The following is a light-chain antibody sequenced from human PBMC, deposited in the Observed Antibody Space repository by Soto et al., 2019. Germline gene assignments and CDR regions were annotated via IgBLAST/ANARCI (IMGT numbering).Light chain of an antibody. Sequence: IQMTQSPSSLSACVGDRVTITCRASQSIVRNLNWYQQKPGKAPELLIYTASNLESGVPSRFSGSGSGTDFALTISSLQPEDSAVYYCQQSHSSPLSFGGGTKADIK. CDR2: TAS. V-gene: IGKV1-39*01. CDR1: QSIVRN. CDR3: QQSHSSPLS. J-gene: IGKJ4*01.